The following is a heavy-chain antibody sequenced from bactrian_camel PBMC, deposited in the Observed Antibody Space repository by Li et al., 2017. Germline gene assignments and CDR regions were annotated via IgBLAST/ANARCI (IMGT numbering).Heavy chain of an antibody. CDR2: SYTGVGNT. Sequence: HVQLMESGGGSVQTGGSLTLTCEVSGPFDDNYCMGWLREIPGTGKEREGVAASYTGVGNTYYADYVKCRFTISRDNAKNTVYLQMNNLKPEDSGMYFCVADDGEGCGLKYLQAQDNYWGQGTQVTVS. J-gene: IGHJ4*01. V-gene: IGHV3S54*01. CDR1: GPFDDNYC. CDR3: VADDGEGCGLKYLQAQDNY. D-gene: IGHD2*01.